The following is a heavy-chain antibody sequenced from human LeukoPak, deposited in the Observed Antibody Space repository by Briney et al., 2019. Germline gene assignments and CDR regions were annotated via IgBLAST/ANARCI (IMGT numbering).Heavy chain of an antibody. V-gene: IGHV3-23*01. Sequence: GRSLRLSCAASGFTFSSYAMSWVRQAPGKGLEWVSAISGSGGSTYYADSVKGRFTISRDNSKNTLYLQMNSLRAEDTAVYYCARKNLGYCSGGSCRKDGMDVWGQGTTVTVSS. CDR2: ISGSGGST. J-gene: IGHJ6*02. D-gene: IGHD2-15*01. CDR1: GFTFSSYA. CDR3: ARKNLGYCSGGSCRKDGMDV.